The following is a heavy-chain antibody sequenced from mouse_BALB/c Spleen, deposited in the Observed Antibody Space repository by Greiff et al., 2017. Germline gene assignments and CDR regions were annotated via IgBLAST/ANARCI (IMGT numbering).Heavy chain of an antibody. CDR1: GFSLTSYG. Sequence: QVQLKESGPGLVAPSQSLSITCTVSGFSLTSYGVHWVRQPPGKGLEWLGVIWAGGSTNYYTALMSRLSISKDNSKSQVFLKMNSQQTDDTAMYYCARDGNQRGDYWGQGTSGTVSA. J-gene: IGHJ4*01. V-gene: IGHV2-9*02. D-gene: IGHD2-1*01. CDR2: IWAGGST. CDR3: ARDGNQRGDY.